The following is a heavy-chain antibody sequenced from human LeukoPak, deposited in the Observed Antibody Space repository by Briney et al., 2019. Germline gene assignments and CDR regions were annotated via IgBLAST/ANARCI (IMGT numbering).Heavy chain of an antibody. Sequence: PSETLSLTCTVSGDSISTYYWSWIRQPPGKGLEWIGYIYYSGTTNYDPSLKSRVTISVDTSKNQFSLKLSSVTAADTAVYYCARDSAVSGYYYYGMDVWGQGTTVTVSS. CDR2: IYYSGTT. V-gene: IGHV4-59*01. J-gene: IGHJ6*02. CDR1: GDSISTYY. CDR3: ARDSAVSGYYYYGMDV. D-gene: IGHD6-19*01.